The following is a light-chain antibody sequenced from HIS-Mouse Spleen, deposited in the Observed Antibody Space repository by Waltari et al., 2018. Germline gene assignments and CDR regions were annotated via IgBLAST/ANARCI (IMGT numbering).Light chain of an antibody. CDR1: SLRRYY. V-gene: IGLV3-19*01. Sequence: SSELTQDPAVSVALGQTVMITCQGDSLRRYYASSYQQKPGQAPGLVTYAKNNRPPGRPDRFSGYSAGNTASLTITGAQAEDEADYYCNSRDSSGNHVVFGGGTKLTVL. J-gene: IGLJ2*01. CDR3: NSRDSSGNHVV. CDR2: AKN.